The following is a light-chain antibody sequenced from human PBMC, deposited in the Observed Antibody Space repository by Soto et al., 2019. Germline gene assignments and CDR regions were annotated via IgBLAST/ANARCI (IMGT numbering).Light chain of an antibody. CDR3: YSLSSGGPVV. J-gene: IGLJ2*01. Sequence: QSALTQPASVSGSPGQSITISCTGTSTDVGGYNYVSWYQQHPGRVPKLMIYDVTNRASGVSNRFSGSKSGNTASLTISGLQAEDEADYYCYSLSSGGPVVFGGGTKLNV. V-gene: IGLV2-14*01. CDR2: DVT. CDR1: STDVGGYNY.